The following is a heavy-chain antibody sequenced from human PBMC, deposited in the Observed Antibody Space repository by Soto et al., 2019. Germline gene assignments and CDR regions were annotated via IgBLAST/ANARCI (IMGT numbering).Heavy chain of an antibody. J-gene: IGHJ6*02. CDR1: GFTFCSYA. Sequence: PGGSLRLSCAASGFTFCSYAMSWVRQAPGKGLEWVSAISGSGGSTYYADSVKGRFTISRDNSKNTLYLQMNSLRAEDTAVYYCAKDYVIGVVTPVGYYGMDVWGQGTTVTASS. D-gene: IGHD3-3*01. CDR3: AKDYVIGVVTPVGYYGMDV. CDR2: ISGSGGST. V-gene: IGHV3-23*01.